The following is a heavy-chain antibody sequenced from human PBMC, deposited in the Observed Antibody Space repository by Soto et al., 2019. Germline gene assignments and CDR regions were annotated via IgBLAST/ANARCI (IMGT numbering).Heavy chain of an antibody. Sequence: QVQLQESGPGLVKSSETLSLTCRVSGGSISNYFWRWIRQPPGKGLEWIGYIFNSGRTIYSPSLKSRVTLTLDTSKNPFSLRLGSVTVADTAISFCARGPETYSMDVWGKGTTVSVSS. CDR2: IFNSGRT. CDR1: GGSISNYF. V-gene: IGHV4-59*01. J-gene: IGHJ6*03. CDR3: ARGPETYSMDV.